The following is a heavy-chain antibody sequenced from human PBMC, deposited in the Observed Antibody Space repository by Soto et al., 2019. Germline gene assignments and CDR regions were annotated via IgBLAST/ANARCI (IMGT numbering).Heavy chain of an antibody. CDR2: ILHDGNNK. J-gene: IGHJ4*02. Sequence: QVQLVESGGGVVQPGRSLRLSCAASGFTFSNYIMHWVRQAPGKGLEWVAIILHDGNNKYYADSVKGRFTISRDNSKNTLYLQMNSLRTEDTAIHCCARDDEGGSYCDLGYWGQGTLVTVSS. V-gene: IGHV3-30-3*01. CDR3: ARDDEGGSYCDLGY. CDR1: GFTFSNYI. D-gene: IGHD3-10*01.